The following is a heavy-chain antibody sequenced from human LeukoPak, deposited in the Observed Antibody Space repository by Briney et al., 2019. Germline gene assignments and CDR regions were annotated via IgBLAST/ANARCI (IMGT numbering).Heavy chain of an antibody. CDR2: ISYSGNT. CDR1: GGSIISSDYH. J-gene: IGHJ3*02. V-gene: IGHV4-39*01. Sequence: KSSETLSLTCTVSGGSIISSDYHWGWVRQPPGKGLEWIGTISYSGNTDYNPSRRSRVTISVDTSNNQFSLRLGSVTAADTAVYHCARHCCSGPAKRVFDIWGQGTMVTVSS. CDR3: ARHCCSGPAKRVFDI. D-gene: IGHD2-15*01.